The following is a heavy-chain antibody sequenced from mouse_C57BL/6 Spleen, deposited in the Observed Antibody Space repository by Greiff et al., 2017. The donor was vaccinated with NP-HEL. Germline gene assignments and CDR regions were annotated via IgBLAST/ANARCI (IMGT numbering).Heavy chain of an antibody. Sequence: EVKLQESGPELVKPGASVKIPCKASGYTFTDYNMDWVKQSHGKSLEWIGDINPNNGGTIYNQKFKGKATLTVDKSSSTAYMELRSLTSEDTAVYYCARRNYDGSYWYFDVWGTGTTVTVSS. CDR2: INPNNGGT. J-gene: IGHJ1*03. CDR3: ARRNYDGSYWYFDV. CDR1: GYTFTDYN. V-gene: IGHV1-18*01. D-gene: IGHD1-2*01.